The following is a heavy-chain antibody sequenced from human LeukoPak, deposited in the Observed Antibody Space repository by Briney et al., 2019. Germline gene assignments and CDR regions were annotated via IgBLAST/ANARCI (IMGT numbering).Heavy chain of an antibody. Sequence: GGSLRLSCVTSGFFFNSYWMSWVRQAPGKGLEWVSAISGSGSSTYYADSVKGRFTISRDNSKNTLFLQMNSLRAEDTAPYYCAKSVAIYFYYGLDVWGQGATVTVSS. CDR3: AKSVAIYFYYGLDV. J-gene: IGHJ6*02. D-gene: IGHD3-3*01. CDR2: ISGSGSST. V-gene: IGHV3-23*01. CDR1: GFFFNSYW.